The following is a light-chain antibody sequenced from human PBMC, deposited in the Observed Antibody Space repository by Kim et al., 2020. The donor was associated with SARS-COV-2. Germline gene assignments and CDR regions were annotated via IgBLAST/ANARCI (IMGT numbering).Light chain of an antibody. J-gene: IGLJ3*02. CDR3: AAWDDSLNGWV. V-gene: IGLV1-44*01. CDR1: SSNIGRNT. Sequence: QSVLTQPPSASGTPGQRVTISCFGSSSNIGRNTVNWYKQLPGTAPKLLIYSNYQRPSGVPDRFSGSKSGTSASLAISGLQSEDEADYYCAAWDDSLNGWVFGGGTKLTVL. CDR2: SNY.